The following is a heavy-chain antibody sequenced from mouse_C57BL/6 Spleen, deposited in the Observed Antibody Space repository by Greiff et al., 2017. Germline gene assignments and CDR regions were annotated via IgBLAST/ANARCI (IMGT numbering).Heavy chain of an antibody. Sequence: EVQLQQSGAELVRPGASVKLSCTASGFNIKDDYMHWVKQRPEQGLEWIGWIDPENGDTEYASKFQGKATITADTSSNTAYLQLSSLTSEDTAVYYCTYGPFGYWGQGTTLTVSS. CDR1: GFNIKDDY. V-gene: IGHV14-4*01. D-gene: IGHD1-1*01. CDR2: IDPENGDT. CDR3: TYGPFGY. J-gene: IGHJ2*01.